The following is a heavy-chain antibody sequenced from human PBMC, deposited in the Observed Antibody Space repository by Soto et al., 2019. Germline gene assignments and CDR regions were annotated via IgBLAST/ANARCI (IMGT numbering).Heavy chain of an antibody. V-gene: IGHV3-23*01. CDR3: ALPAEGVVHRFDY. CDR1: GLTLSSFD. J-gene: IGHJ4*02. D-gene: IGHD3-3*01. Sequence: EVQLLESGGGLVQPGGSLRLSCVASGLTLSSFDMNWVRQVPGKGLEWVSVIKAGDTSTIYADSVKGRFTLSRDNSKNTVYLQMSSLRGEDTAVYYCALPAEGVVHRFDYWGQGTLVSVSS. CDR2: IKAGDTST.